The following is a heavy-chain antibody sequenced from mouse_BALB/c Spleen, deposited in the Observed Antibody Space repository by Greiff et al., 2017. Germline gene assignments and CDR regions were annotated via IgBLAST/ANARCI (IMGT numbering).Heavy chain of an antibody. CDR1: GFSFNDTY. Sequence: VQLQQSGAELVKPGASVKMSCTASGFSFNDTYMHWVKQRPEQGLEWIGRIDPANGNTNYDPKFQGKATITADTSSNTAYLQLSSLTSEDTAVYYCASLRVRCFDYWGEGTPVTVSA. CDR3: ASLRVRCFDY. CDR2: IDPANGNT. V-gene: IGHV14-3*02. D-gene: IGHD1-1*01. J-gene: IGHJ1*01.